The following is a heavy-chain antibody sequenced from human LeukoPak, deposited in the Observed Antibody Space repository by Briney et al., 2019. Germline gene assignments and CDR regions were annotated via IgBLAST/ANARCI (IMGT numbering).Heavy chain of an antibody. CDR2: IRFDGRDE. CDR1: VFTFRNFG. V-gene: IGHV3-30*02. Sequence: GGSLTLSCAASVFTFRNFGMHWVRQAPGKGLEGVAFIRFDGRDEYYVDSLKGRFTISRDNSKNTVYLQMNGLTSEDTALYYCAKDKSQVGVDSASTLVDHWGQGTLVIVSS. D-gene: IGHD2-8*02. CDR3: AKDKSQVGVDSASTLVDH. J-gene: IGHJ4*02.